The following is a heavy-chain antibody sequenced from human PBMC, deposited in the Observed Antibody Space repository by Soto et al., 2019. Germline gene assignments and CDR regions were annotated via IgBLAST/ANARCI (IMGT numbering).Heavy chain of an antibody. V-gene: IGHV3-23*01. J-gene: IGHJ6*02. CDR3: AKDNGYGSCSSWPLSVRGGMDV. Sequence: PGGSLRLSCAASGFTFSSYAMSWVRQAPGKGLEWVSAISGSGGSTYYADSVKGRFTISRDNSKNTLYLQMNSLRAEDTAVYYCAKDNGYGSCSSWPLSVRGGMDVWGQGTTVTVSS. CDR1: GFTFSSYA. D-gene: IGHD6-13*01. CDR2: ISGSGGST.